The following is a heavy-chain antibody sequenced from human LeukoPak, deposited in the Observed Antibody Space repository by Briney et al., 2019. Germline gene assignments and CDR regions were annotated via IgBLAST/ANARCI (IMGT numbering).Heavy chain of an antibody. D-gene: IGHD3-16*01. CDR1: GYTFTGHY. V-gene: IGHV1-2*02. CDR2: INPNSGDA. Sequence: ASVKVSCKASGYTFTGHYMHWVRQAPGQGLEYMGWINPNSGDANYAQKFQGRVTMTRDTSISTAYMELSRLRSDDTAMYYCVRGYYDSIRAPADYWGQGTLVTVSS. CDR3: VRGYYDSIRAPADY. J-gene: IGHJ4*02.